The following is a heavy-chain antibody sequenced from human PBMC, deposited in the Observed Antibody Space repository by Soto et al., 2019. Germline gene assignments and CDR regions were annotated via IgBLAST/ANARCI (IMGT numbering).Heavy chain of an antibody. V-gene: IGHV3-74*01. CDR2: SNSDGNST. Sequence: EVQLVESGGGLVQPGGSLRLSCAASGFTFSPFWMHWVRQVPGKGPVWVSRSNSDGNSTSYADSVKGRFTISRDNAKNTLYLQMNSLRAEDTAVYYSARGSNHFDYWGQGTLVTVSS. D-gene: IGHD4-4*01. CDR1: GFTFSPFW. CDR3: ARGSNHFDY. J-gene: IGHJ4*02.